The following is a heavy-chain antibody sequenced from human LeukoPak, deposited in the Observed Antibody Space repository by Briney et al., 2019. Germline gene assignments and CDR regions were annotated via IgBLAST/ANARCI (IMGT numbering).Heavy chain of an antibody. D-gene: IGHD6-6*01. CDR1: GYTFTSYG. J-gene: IGHJ3*02. V-gene: IGHV1-2*02. CDR2: INPNSGGT. CDR3: ARVVAARRDAFDI. Sequence: GASVKVSCKAPGYTFTSYGISWVRQAPGQGLEWMGWINPNSGGTNYAQKFQGRVTMTRDTSISTAYMELSRLRYDDTAVYYCARVVAARRDAFDIWGQGTMVTVSS.